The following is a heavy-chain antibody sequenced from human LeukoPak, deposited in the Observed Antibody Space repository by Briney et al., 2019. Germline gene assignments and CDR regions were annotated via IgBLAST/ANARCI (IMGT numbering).Heavy chain of an antibody. Sequence: SETLSLTCTVSGGSISSYYWSWTRQPPGKGLEWIGYIYYSGSTNYNPPLKSRVTISVDTSKNQFSLKLSSVTAADTAVYYCARGGPIAPLDYWGQGTLVTVSS. CDR2: IYYSGST. D-gene: IGHD6-13*01. J-gene: IGHJ4*02. V-gene: IGHV4-59*01. CDR3: ARGGPIAPLDY. CDR1: GGSISSYY.